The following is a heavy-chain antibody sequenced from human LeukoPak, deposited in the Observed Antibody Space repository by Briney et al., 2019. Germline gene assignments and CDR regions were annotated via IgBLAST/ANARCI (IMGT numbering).Heavy chain of an antibody. CDR1: GGTFSSYA. Sequence: ASVKVSCKASGGTFSSYAISWVRQAPGEGLEWMGGIIPIFGTANYAQTFEGRVTLTADESTRTAYMELSSLRSEDTAVYYCASGYYYDSLREFDYWGQGPLVTVSS. D-gene: IGHD3-22*01. V-gene: IGHV1-69*01. J-gene: IGHJ4*02. CDR2: IIPIFGTA. CDR3: ASGYYYDSLREFDY.